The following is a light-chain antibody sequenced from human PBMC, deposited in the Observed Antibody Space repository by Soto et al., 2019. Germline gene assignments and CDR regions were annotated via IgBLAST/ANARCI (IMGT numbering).Light chain of an antibody. V-gene: IGKV2-30*01. CDR3: MQCTRWTPYT. Sequence: DVVMTQSPLSLPVTLGQPASISCRCSHSLVYRDGIAYLNGFQQRPGQSPRRLIYKVSYRDSGVPDRFSGSGSGTDFTLRISRVEAEDVGVYYCMQCTRWTPYTLGQGTKLEIK. CDR1: HSLVYRDGIAY. CDR2: KVS. J-gene: IGKJ2*01.